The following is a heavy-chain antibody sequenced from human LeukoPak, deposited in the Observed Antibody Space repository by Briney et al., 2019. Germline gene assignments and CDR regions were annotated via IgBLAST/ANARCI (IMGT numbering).Heavy chain of an antibody. CDR1: GYSISSTYY. CDR3: ARVNAPVATFDY. J-gene: IGHJ4*02. CDR2: ISHSGST. Sequence: SETLSLTCSVSGYSISSTYYGAWIRQPPGKGLEWIATISHSGSTYYTPSLESRLTISLDTSRNHFSLRLSSVTAADTAVYYCARVNAPVATFDYWGLGTLVAVSS. V-gene: IGHV4-38-2*02. D-gene: IGHD1-1*01.